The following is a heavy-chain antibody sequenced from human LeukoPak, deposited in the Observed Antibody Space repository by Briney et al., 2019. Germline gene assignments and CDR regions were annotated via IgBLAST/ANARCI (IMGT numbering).Heavy chain of an antibody. V-gene: IGHV3-23*01. Sequence: GGSLRLSCAASGFTFSSYAMSWVRQAPGKGLEWVSAISGSGGSTYYADSVQGRFTISRDNSKNTLYLQMNSLRAEDTAVYYCAKDLDMIAVAAPFDYWGQGTLVTVSS. CDR3: AKDLDMIAVAAPFDY. D-gene: IGHD6-19*01. J-gene: IGHJ4*02. CDR2: ISGSGGST. CDR1: GFTFSSYA.